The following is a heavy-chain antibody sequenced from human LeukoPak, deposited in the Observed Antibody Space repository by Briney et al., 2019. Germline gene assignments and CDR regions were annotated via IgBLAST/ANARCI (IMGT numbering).Heavy chain of an antibody. V-gene: IGHV1-2*02. Sequence: ASVKVSCKASGYTFTSYDINWVRQATGQGPEWMGWINPNSGGTNYAQKFQGRVTMTRDTSISTAYMELSRLRSDDTAVYYCARELFAAAAGLEDYWGQGTLVTVSS. CDR2: INPNSGGT. J-gene: IGHJ4*02. D-gene: IGHD6-13*01. CDR1: GYTFTSYD. CDR3: ARELFAAAAGLEDY.